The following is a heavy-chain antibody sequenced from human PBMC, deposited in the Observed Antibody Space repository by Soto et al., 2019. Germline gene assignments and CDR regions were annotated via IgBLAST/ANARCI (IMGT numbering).Heavy chain of an antibody. CDR1: GFTFSSYS. CDR2: ISSSSSYI. CDR3: ARVFTMVRGNGYGMDV. D-gene: IGHD3-10*01. Sequence: EVQLVESGGGLVKPGGSLRLSCAASGFTFSSYSMNWVRQAPGKGLEWVSSISSSSSYIYYADSVKGRFTISRDNAKNSLYLQMNSLRAEDTAVYYCARVFTMVRGNGYGMDVWGQGTTVTVSS. V-gene: IGHV3-21*01. J-gene: IGHJ6*02.